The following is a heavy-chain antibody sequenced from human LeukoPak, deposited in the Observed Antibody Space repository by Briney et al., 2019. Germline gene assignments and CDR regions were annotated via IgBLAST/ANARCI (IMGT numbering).Heavy chain of an antibody. V-gene: IGHV1-2*02. CDR1: GYTFTDYY. J-gene: IGHJ5*02. CDR2: IDPNSGAT. D-gene: IGHD1-26*01. CDR3: ARVGATYSGDP. Sequence: ASVKVSCKASGYTFTDYYIHWVRQAPGQGLEWMTWIDPNSGATNYAQKFQGRITMTRDTSISTAYMELSRLRSDDTAVYYCARVGATYSGDPWGQGTLVTVSS.